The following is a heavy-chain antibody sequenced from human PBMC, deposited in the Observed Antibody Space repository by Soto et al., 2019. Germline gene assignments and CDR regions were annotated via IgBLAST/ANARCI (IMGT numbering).Heavy chain of an antibody. CDR1: GGTFSSYA. CDR2: IIPIFGTA. Sequence: QVQLVQSGAEVKKPGSSVKVSCKASGGTFSSYAISWVRQAPGQGLEWMGGIIPIFGTANYAQKFQDRVTITADESTSTAYMELSSLRSEDTAVYYCARGALGYCSGGSCRSYYYYGMDVWGQGTTVTVSS. CDR3: ARGALGYCSGGSCRSYYYYGMDV. J-gene: IGHJ6*02. V-gene: IGHV1-69*01. D-gene: IGHD2-15*01.